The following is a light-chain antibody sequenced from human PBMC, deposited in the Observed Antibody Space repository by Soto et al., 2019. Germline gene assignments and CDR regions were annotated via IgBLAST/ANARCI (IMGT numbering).Light chain of an antibody. CDR1: SSNIGAGYD. CDR3: QSFDSSLSGWV. V-gene: IGLV1-40*01. Sequence: QSVLTQPPSVSGAPGQRATISCTWSSSNIGAGYDVHWYQQLPGTAPKLLIAAVTSRPSGVPDRFSGSKSGSSAYLAITGLQADDEADYYCQSFDSSLSGWVFGGGTQLTVL. CDR2: AVT. J-gene: IGLJ3*02.